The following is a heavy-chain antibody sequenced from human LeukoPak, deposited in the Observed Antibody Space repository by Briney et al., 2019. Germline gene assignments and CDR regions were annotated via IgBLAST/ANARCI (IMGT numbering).Heavy chain of an antibody. CDR2: IYYSGST. V-gene: IGHV4-39*07. CDR3: AREDLEGLVAAIHY. D-gene: IGHD2-15*01. Sequence: SETLSLTCTVSGGSISSGDYYWGWIRQPPGKGLEWIGRIYYSGSTDYSPSLKSRVTISADTSKNQFSLQLRSVTAADTAVYYCAREDLEGLVAAIHYWGQGTLVTVSS. J-gene: IGHJ4*02. CDR1: GGSISSGDYY.